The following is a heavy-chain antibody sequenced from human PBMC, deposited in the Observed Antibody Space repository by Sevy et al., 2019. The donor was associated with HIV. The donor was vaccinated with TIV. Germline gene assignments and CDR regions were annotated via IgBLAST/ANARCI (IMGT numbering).Heavy chain of an antibody. J-gene: IGHJ3*02. D-gene: IGHD6-13*01. Sequence: GGSLRLSCAASGFTFSSYAMHWVRQAPGKGLEWVAVISYDGSNKYYADSVKGRFTISRDNSKNTLYLQMNSLRAEDTAVYYCARDRSSRRGGAFDIWGQRTMVTVSS. V-gene: IGHV3-30-3*01. CDR2: ISYDGSNK. CDR1: GFTFSSYA. CDR3: ARDRSSRRGGAFDI.